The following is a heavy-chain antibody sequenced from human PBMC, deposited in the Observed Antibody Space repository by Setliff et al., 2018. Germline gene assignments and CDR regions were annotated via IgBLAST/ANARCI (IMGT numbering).Heavy chain of an antibody. Sequence: GGSLRLSCAASGFTFNCCWMRWVRQAPGKGLEWVANINEDGSVTSYVDSVKGRFTISRDHAKNSLYLQMNSLRVDDTAVYYCTSEYHSGGWGQGTLVTVSS. D-gene: IGHD1-26*01. V-gene: IGHV3-7*01. CDR2: INEDGSVT. CDR3: TSEYHSGG. J-gene: IGHJ4*02. CDR1: GFTFNCCW.